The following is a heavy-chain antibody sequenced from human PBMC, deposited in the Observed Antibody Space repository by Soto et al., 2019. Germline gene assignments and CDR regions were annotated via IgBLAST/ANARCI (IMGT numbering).Heavy chain of an antibody. D-gene: IGHD3-10*01. CDR2: INHSGST. J-gene: IGHJ4*02. CDR3: ATVRARRTLSADY. Sequence: SETLSLTCAVYGGSFSCYYWSGIRQPPGKGLEWIGEINHSGSTNYNPSLKSRVTISVDTSKNQFSLKLSSVTAADTAVYYCATVRARRTLSADYWGQGTLVTVSS. V-gene: IGHV4-34*01. CDR1: GGSFSCYY.